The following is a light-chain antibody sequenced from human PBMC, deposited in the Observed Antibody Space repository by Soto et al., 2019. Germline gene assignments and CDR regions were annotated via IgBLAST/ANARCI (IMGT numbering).Light chain of an antibody. J-gene: IGKJ5*01. CDR2: LCS. V-gene: IGKV2-28*01. CDR1: QSLLHSNGYNY. CDR3: MQALQTPLT. Sequence: DIVMTQSPLSLPVTPGEPASISCRSSQSLLHSNGYNYLDWYLQKPGQSPQLLIYLCSNRASGVPDRFSGSGSCTDFTPKISRVEAEDVGVYYGMQALQTPLTFGQGTRLDSK.